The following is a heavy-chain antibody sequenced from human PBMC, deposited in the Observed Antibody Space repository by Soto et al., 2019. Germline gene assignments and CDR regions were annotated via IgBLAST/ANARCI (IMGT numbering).Heavy chain of an antibody. CDR1: GGSISSSSYY. Sequence: SETLSLTCTVSGGSISSSSYYWGWIRQPPGKGQEWIGSIYYSGSTYYNPSLKSRVTISVDTSKNQFSLKLSSVTAADTAVYYCARYEGVESYSSGWPYYYGMDVWGQGTTVTVSS. D-gene: IGHD6-19*01. J-gene: IGHJ6*02. CDR3: ARYEGVESYSSGWPYYYGMDV. V-gene: IGHV4-39*01. CDR2: IYYSGST.